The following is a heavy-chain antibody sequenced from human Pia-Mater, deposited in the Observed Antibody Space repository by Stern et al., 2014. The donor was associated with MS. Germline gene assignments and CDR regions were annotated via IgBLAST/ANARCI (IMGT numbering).Heavy chain of an antibody. CDR1: GYILTSFY. Sequence: QVQLVESGAEVKKPGASVKVSCQASGYILTSFYINWVRQAPGQGLEWMGIINPSGGTTRNAQKFQGRVTMTRDTSTRTVHMDLSSLRSDDTAVYYCARSNSKHYFDYWGQGTLVTVSS. V-gene: IGHV1-46*01. CDR3: ARSNSKHYFDY. J-gene: IGHJ4*02. CDR2: INPSGGTT. D-gene: IGHD4-23*01.